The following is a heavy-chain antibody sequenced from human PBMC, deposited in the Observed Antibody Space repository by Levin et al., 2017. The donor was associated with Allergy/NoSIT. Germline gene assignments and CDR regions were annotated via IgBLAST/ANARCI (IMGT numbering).Heavy chain of an antibody. CDR1: GFTLSDRY. D-gene: IGHD3-10*01. Sequence: GESLKISCAASGFTLSDRYMDWVRQAPGKGLEWVGRSRDKASGYTTEYAASVAGRFTISRDDSQNSLYLQMNSLKTEDSAIYYCARPYNGGWSGSYFDYWGQGALVTVSS. V-gene: IGHV3-72*01. CDR3: ARPYNGGWSGSYFDY. CDR2: SRDKASGYTT. J-gene: IGHJ4*02.